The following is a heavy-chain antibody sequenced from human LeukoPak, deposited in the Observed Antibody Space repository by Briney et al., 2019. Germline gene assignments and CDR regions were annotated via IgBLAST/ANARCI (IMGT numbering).Heavy chain of an antibody. V-gene: IGHV4-31*01. J-gene: IGHJ4*02. D-gene: IGHD6-6*01. CDR3: AREGGSSIYFDC. Sequence: SQTLSLTCTVSGGSISSGGYYWSWLRPPPGKGLEGFGYIYYSGSTYYIPSLKSTVTISVDTSENQFSLKLSSVTAADTAVYYGAREGGSSIYFDCWGQGILVT. CDR1: GGSISSGGYY. CDR2: IYYSGST.